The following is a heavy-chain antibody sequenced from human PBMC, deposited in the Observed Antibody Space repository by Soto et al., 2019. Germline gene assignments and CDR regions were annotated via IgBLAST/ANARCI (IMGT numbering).Heavy chain of an antibody. V-gene: IGHV4-34*01. CDR3: ARRGYYYGSGRPSYWFDP. J-gene: IGHJ5*02. D-gene: IGHD3-10*01. Sequence: QVQLQQWGAGLLKPSETLSLTCAVYGGSFSDYYWSWIRQPPGKGLEWIGEINHSGYTNYNPSLKSRVTISVDTSKIQFSLNLSSVTGADTAIYYCARRGYYYGSGRPSYWFDPWGQGALVTVSS. CDR1: GGSFSDYY. CDR2: INHSGYT.